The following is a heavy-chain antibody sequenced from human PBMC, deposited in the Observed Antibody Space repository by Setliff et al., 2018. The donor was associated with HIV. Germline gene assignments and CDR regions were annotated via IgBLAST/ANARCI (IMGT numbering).Heavy chain of an antibody. CDR1: GFTFSSYS. Sequence: GGSLRLSCAASGFTFSSYSMNWVRQAPGKGLEWVSIIYTGGSTYYADSVKGRFTISRDNSKNTLYLQMNSLRAEDTAVYYCARGCHPRVGAYYYGSGSPRGSYYWGQGTLVTVSS. D-gene: IGHD3-10*01. CDR3: ARGCHPRVGAYYYGSGSPRGSYY. J-gene: IGHJ4*02. CDR2: IYTGGST. V-gene: IGHV3-66*02.